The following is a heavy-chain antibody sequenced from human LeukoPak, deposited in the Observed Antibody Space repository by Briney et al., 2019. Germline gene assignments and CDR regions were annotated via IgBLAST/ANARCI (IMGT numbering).Heavy chain of an antibody. J-gene: IGHJ4*02. CDR1: GYTFSRYV. CDR3: ARDRSEFGDYGGY. Sequence: ASVKVSCKASGYTFSRYVMNWVRQAPGQGLEWMGWISAYNGNTKYAQKLQGRATMTTDTSTSTAYMELRSLRSDDTAVYYCARDRSEFGDYGGYWGQGTLVTVSS. V-gene: IGHV1-18*01. CDR2: ISAYNGNT. D-gene: IGHD4-17*01.